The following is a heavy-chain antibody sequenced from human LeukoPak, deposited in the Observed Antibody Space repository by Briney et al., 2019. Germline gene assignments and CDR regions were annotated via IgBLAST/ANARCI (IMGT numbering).Heavy chain of an antibody. CDR3: ARGPFVLCSGGSCYSRGDYYYYCYMDV. CDR1: GYTLTELS. V-gene: IGHV1-18*01. J-gene: IGHJ6*03. Sequence: ASVKVSCKVSGYTLTELSMHWVRQAPGQGLEWMGWISAYNGNTNYAQKLQGRVTMTTDTSTSTAYMELSSLRSDDTAVYYCARGPFVLCSGGSCYSRGDYYYYCYMDVWGKGTTVTISS. CDR2: ISAYNGNT. D-gene: IGHD2-15*01.